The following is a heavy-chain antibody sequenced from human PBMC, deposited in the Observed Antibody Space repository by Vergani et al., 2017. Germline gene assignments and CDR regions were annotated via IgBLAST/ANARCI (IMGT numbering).Heavy chain of an antibody. V-gene: IGHV4-30-2*01. CDR1: GDSITNGGFS. D-gene: IGHD3-16*02. Sequence: QLQLQESGSGLVKPSQTLSLTCAVSGDSITNGGFSWNWIRQPPGKGPEWIGYIFPSGNSDYNPSLKNQVSISLDKSKNQFSLWVNSVTAADTAVYFCARASLRALVGYYYYMDVWGKGKTVVVSS. CDR2: IFPSGNS. J-gene: IGHJ6*03. CDR3: ARASLRALVGYYYYMDV.